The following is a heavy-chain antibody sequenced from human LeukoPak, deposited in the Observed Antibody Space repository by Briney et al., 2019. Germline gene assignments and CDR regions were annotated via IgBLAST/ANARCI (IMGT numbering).Heavy chain of an antibody. Sequence: PSQTLSLTCTVSGGSISSGDYYWSWIRQPPGKGLEWIGYTYYSGSTNYNPSLKSRVTISVDTSKNQFSLKLSSVTAADTAVYYCARYVDTAMAPDWGQGTLVTVSS. CDR1: GGSISSGDYY. V-gene: IGHV4-30-4*01. D-gene: IGHD5-18*01. CDR3: ARYVDTAMAPD. CDR2: TYYSGST. J-gene: IGHJ4*02.